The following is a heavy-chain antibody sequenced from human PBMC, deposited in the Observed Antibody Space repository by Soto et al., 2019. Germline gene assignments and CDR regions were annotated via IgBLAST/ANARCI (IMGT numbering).Heavy chain of an antibody. CDR1: GFTFSSYA. V-gene: IGHV3-30*03. D-gene: IGHD6-6*01. J-gene: IGHJ4*02. CDR2: ISIRGGDE. CDR3: ARGTIVARQQLDY. Sequence: QVQLVESGGGVVQPGKSLRLSCAASGFTFSSYAMHWARQAPGKGLEWVTVISIRGGDEYYAESVRGRFTISRDDSKNTLYLQMESLRVEDTAVYYCARGTIVARQQLDYWGKGTLVTVSS.